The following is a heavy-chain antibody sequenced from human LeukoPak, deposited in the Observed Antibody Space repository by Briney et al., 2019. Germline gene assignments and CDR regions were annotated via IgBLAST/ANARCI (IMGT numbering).Heavy chain of an antibody. Sequence: GGSLRLSCEVSGFTLDNYWMSWVRQAPGKGPEWVANINQDGSEKNYLDSVKGRFTISRDNSKNTLYLQMNSLRAEDTAVYYCARGLYYYDSSGYLYFWGQGTLVTVSS. V-gene: IGHV3-7*03. D-gene: IGHD3-22*01. CDR2: INQDGSEK. CDR3: ARGLYYYDSSGYLYF. J-gene: IGHJ4*02. CDR1: GFTLDNYW.